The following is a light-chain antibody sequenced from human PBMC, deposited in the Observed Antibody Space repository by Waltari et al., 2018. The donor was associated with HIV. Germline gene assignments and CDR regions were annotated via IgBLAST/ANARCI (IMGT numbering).Light chain of an antibody. CDR2: DVR. CDR3: CSYAGTYKV. V-gene: IGLV2-11*01. Sequence: QSALTQPRPVSGSLGQSVSISCTGTSSDVGYYNRVSWYQQHPGKAPKLIIYDVRERPSGVPDRFSASKSANTASLTISRLQADDEADYYCCSYAGTYKVFGTGTQVTVL. J-gene: IGLJ1*01. CDR1: SSDVGYYNR.